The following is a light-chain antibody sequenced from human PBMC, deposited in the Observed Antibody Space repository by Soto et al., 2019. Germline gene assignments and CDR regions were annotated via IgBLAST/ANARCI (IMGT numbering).Light chain of an antibody. CDR2: AAS. V-gene: IGKV1-39*01. Sequence: DIQMTQSPSSLSASVGDRVTITCRASQSISSYLNWYQQKPGKAPKLLIYAASSLQSGVPSRFSGSGSGTDFTLTISSLQPEDGATYYCQKYNSAPRTFGQGTKVDIK. CDR3: QKYNSAPRT. J-gene: IGKJ1*01. CDR1: QSISSY.